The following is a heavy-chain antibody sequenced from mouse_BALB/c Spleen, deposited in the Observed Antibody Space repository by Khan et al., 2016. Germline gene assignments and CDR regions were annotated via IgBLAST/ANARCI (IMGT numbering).Heavy chain of an antibody. CDR1: GFTFSTYA. J-gene: IGHJ4*01. D-gene: IGHD2-14*01. CDR3: SRVRQAVDY. CDR2: INSNGGST. V-gene: IGHV5-6-3*01. Sequence: EVELVESGGGLVQPGGSLKLSCAASGFTFSTYAMSWVRQTPDKGLELVATINSNGGSTYYPDNVKDRFTISRDNAKNTLYLQMSSLTSEDTAMYYCSRVRQAVDYWGQGTSVTVSS.